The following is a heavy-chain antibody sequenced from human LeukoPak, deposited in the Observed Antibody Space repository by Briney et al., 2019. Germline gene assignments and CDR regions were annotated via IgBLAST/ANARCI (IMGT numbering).Heavy chain of an antibody. Sequence: PSQTLSLTCTVSGGSISSGSYYWSWIRQPAGKGLEWIGRIYTSGSTNYNPSLKSRVTISVETSKNQFSLKLSSVTAADTAVYYCARGEGYCSSTSCPNWFDPWGQGTLVTVSS. J-gene: IGHJ5*02. CDR2: IYTSGST. CDR3: ARGEGYCSSTSCPNWFDP. CDR1: GGSISSGSYY. D-gene: IGHD2-2*01. V-gene: IGHV4-61*02.